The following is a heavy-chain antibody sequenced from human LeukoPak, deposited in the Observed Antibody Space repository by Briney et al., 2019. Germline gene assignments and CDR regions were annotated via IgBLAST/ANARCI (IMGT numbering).Heavy chain of an antibody. Sequence: PGRSLRLSCAASGFIFSTFGMHWVRQAPGKGLEWVAAIQSDGSYKYFADSVKGRFTISRDNSKNTLYLQMNSLRAEDTAVYYCAKDPASVRGLGNYFDYWGQGTLVTVSS. CDR3: AKDPASVRGLGNYFDY. V-gene: IGHV3-30*02. CDR1: GFIFSTFG. CDR2: IQSDGSYK. J-gene: IGHJ4*02. D-gene: IGHD1-26*01.